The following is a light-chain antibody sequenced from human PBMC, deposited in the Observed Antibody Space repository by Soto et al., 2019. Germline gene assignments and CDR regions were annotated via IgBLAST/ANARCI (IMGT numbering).Light chain of an antibody. CDR1: QSVRTY. CDR2: DAS. CDR3: QQRSSWIT. J-gene: IGKJ5*01. Sequence: EIVLTQSPCTLSLSPGEPAIFSCRASQSVRTYLAWYQVKPGQAPRLLIYDASIRASGVPARFSGSGSGTDFTLTISSLEPEDFAVYYCQQRSSWITFGQGTRLEI. V-gene: IGKV3-11*01.